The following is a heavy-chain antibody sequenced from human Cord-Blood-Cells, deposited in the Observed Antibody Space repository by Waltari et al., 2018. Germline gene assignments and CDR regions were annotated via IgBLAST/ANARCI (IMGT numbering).Heavy chain of an antibody. D-gene: IGHD6-6*01. CDR1: GFPFSSYA. V-gene: IGHV3-23*01. CDR2: ISGSGRST. CDR3: AKGEYSSSSWDY. J-gene: IGHJ4*02. Sequence: EVQLLESGGGLVQPGGSLRLSCAASGFPFSSYAMSWVRQAPGKGLEWVSAISGSGRSTYYADSVKGRFTISRDNSKNTLYLQMNSLRAEDTAVYYCAKGEYSSSSWDYWGQGTLVTVSS.